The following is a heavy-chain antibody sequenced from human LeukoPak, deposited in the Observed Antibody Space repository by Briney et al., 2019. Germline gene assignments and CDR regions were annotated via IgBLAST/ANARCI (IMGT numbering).Heavy chain of an antibody. Sequence: GGSLRLSCAASGFTFSDYYMSWLRQAPGKGLEWVSYISSDSSTIYYADSVKGRFTISGDNAKNSLYLQMNSLRAEDTAVYYCARDTSYYDSSGYYDYWGQGTLVTVSS. CDR3: ARDTSYYDSSGYYDY. CDR1: GFTFSDYY. V-gene: IGHV3-11*04. J-gene: IGHJ4*02. D-gene: IGHD3-22*01. CDR2: ISSDSSTI.